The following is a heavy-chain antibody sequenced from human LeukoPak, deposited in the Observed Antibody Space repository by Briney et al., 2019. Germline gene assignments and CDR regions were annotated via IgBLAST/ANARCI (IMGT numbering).Heavy chain of an antibody. V-gene: IGHV4-59*01. Sequence: SETLSLTCTVSGGSISSYYWSWIRQPPGKGLEWIGYIYYSGSTNYNPSLKSRVTMSADTSKNQFSLKLSSVTAADTAVYYCARVPRSYYYYYYMDVWGKGTTVTVSS. CDR2: IYYSGST. J-gene: IGHJ6*03. CDR1: GGSISSYY. CDR3: ARVPRSYYYYYYMDV.